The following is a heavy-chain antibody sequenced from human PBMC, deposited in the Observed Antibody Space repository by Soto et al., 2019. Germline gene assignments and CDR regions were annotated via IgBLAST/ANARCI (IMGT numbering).Heavy chain of an antibody. V-gene: IGHV3-30*18. D-gene: IGHD4-4*01. CDR3: AKDYYSNDVDYGRDV. J-gene: IGHJ6*02. CDR1: GFTFSSYA. CDR2: ISYDGSNK. Sequence: QVQLVESGGGVVQPGRSLRLSCAASGFTFSSYAMHWVRQAPGKGLEWVAVISYDGSNKDYADSVKGRFTISRANSKNTWYLQMNSLRAEDTDVYHCAKDYYSNDVDYGRDVWGQGTTVTVSS.